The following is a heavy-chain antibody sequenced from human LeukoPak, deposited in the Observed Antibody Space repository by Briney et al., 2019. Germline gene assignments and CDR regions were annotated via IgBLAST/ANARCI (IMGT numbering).Heavy chain of an antibody. V-gene: IGHV4-4*07. CDR1: GGSISSYY. J-gene: IGHJ5*02. Sequence: SETLSLTCIVSGGSISSYYWSWIRQPAGKGLEWIGRIYTSGSTNYNPSLKSRVTISVDTSKNQFSLKLSSVTAADTAVYYCARDRYSSSWPRKVNWFDPWGQGTLVTVSS. D-gene: IGHD6-13*01. CDR3: ARDRYSSSWPRKVNWFDP. CDR2: IYTSGST.